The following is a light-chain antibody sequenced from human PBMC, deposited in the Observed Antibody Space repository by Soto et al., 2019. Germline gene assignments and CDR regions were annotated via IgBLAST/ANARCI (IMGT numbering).Light chain of an antibody. Sequence: IRMTHSPSSLSASVLERVTMTCRASQNISHYLNWHQQKPGKAPKLLISAATNLEDGVPSRFRGSGSGTDFTLTINILQPEDFSVYYCQQANSFPLTFGGGTKVDIK. CDR1: QNISHY. CDR3: QQANSFPLT. V-gene: IGKV1-39*01. CDR2: AAT. J-gene: IGKJ4*01.